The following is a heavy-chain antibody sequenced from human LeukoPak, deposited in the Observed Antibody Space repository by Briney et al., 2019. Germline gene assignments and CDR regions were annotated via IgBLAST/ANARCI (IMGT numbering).Heavy chain of an antibody. J-gene: IGHJ4*02. D-gene: IGHD6-6*01. CDR1: GFTFDDYA. Sequence: PGRSLRLSCAASGFTFDDYAMHWARQAPGKGLEWVSGISWNSGSVDYADSVKGRFTISRDNAKNSLYLQMNSLRAEDMALYFCAKDRYSTSSCFDYWGQGTLVTVSS. CDR2: ISWNSGSV. V-gene: IGHV3-9*03. CDR3: AKDRYSTSSCFDY.